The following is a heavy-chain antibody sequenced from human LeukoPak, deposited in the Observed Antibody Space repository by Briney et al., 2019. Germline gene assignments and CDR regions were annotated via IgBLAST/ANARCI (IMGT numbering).Heavy chain of an antibody. CDR2: ISSSGSTI. Sequence: GGSLRLSCAASGFTFSSYEMNWVRQAPGKGLEWVSYISSSGSTIYYADSVKGRFTISRDNAKNSLYLQMDSLRAEDSAVYYCARKDSSGYLQDYWGQGTLVTVSS. V-gene: IGHV3-48*03. CDR3: ARKDSSGYLQDY. J-gene: IGHJ4*02. D-gene: IGHD3-22*01. CDR1: GFTFSSYE.